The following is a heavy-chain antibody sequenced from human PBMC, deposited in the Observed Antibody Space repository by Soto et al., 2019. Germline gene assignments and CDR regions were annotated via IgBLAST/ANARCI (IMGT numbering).Heavy chain of an antibody. V-gene: IGHV3-30*18. Sequence: GGSLRLSCAASGFTFSSFGIHWVRQAPGKGLEWVELIADDGSKKFYADSVKGRFTISRDNSKNTLYLQMNRLRREDAAVYYCAKDRIAAAGTNLFDIWGRGTLVTVSS. CDR1: GFTFSSFG. CDR3: AKDRIAAAGTNLFDI. D-gene: IGHD6-13*01. CDR2: IADDGSKK. J-gene: IGHJ2*01.